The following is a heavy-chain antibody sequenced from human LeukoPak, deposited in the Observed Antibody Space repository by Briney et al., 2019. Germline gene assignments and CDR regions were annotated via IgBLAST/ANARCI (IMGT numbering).Heavy chain of an antibody. D-gene: IGHD3-3*01. CDR1: GFTFSSYA. J-gene: IGHJ6*03. V-gene: IGHV3-64*01. CDR3: ARDHGAGSSSYYDFWSGSYYYYYMDV. Sequence: PGGSLRLSCAASGFTFSSYAMHWVRQAPGKGLEYVSAISSNGGSTYYANSVKGRFTISRDNSKNTLYLQMGSLRAEDMAVYYCARDHGAGSSSYYDFWSGSYYYYYMDVWGKGTTVTVSS. CDR2: ISSNGGST.